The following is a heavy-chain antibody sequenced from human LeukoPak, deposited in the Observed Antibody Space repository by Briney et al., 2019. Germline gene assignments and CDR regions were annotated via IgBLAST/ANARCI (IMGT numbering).Heavy chain of an antibody. CDR1: GGSFSGYY. J-gene: IGHJ4*02. V-gene: IGHV4-34*01. CDR3: ARGGTYYDYVWGSYRPFDY. CDR2: INRSGST. D-gene: IGHD3-16*02. Sequence: SETLSLTCAVYGGSFSGYYWSWIRQPPGKGLEWIGEINRSGSTNYNPSLKSRVTISVDTSKNQFSLKLSSVTAADTAVYYCARGGTYYDYVWGSYRPFDYWGQGTLVTVSS.